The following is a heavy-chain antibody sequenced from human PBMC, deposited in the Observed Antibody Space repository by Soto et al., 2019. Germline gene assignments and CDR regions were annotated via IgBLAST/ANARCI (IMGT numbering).Heavy chain of an antibody. CDR3: AGAVYYYSDMDV. Sequence: QVQLVQSGAEVKKPGSSVKVSCKASGGTFSSYAISWVRQAPGQGLEWMGGIIPIFGTANYAQKFQGRVTITAEESTSTAYMELSSLRSGDTAVYYCAGAVYYYSDMDVGGQGTTVTVSS. V-gene: IGHV1-69*12. CDR2: IIPIFGTA. CDR1: GGTFSSYA. J-gene: IGHJ6*02.